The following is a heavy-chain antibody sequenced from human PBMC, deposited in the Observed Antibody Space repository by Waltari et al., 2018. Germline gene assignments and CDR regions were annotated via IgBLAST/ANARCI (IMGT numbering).Heavy chain of an antibody. Sequence: QLQLQESGPGLVKPSETLSLTCTVSGGSISSSSYYWGWIRQPPGKGLEWIGSIYYSGSTYYNPSLKSRVTISVDTSKNQFSLKLSSVTAADTAVYYCVRDQGRRLVLYYWGQGTLVTVSS. CDR3: VRDQGRRLVLYY. CDR2: IYYSGST. CDR1: GGSISSSSYY. V-gene: IGHV4-39*07. D-gene: IGHD6-19*01. J-gene: IGHJ4*02.